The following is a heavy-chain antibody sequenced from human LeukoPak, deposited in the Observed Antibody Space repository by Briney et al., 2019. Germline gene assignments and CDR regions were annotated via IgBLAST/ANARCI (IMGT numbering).Heavy chain of an antibody. CDR1: GYTFTSYW. CDR2: INPDGGST. J-gene: IGHJ4*02. D-gene: IGHD6-13*01. V-gene: IGHV1-46*01. Sequence: ASVKVSCKASGYTFTSYWIQWVRQAPGQGLEWMGLINPDGGSTAYAHRFQGRVIMTRDTSTSTAYMDLSSLRSEDTAVYHCARAPRNSSAMLDFWGQGTLVTISS. CDR3: ARAPRNSSAMLDF.